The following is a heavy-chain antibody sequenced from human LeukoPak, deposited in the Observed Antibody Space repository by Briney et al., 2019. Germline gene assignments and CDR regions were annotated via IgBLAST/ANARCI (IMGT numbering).Heavy chain of an antibody. CDR3: ARIGVLDTAMAFDY. D-gene: IGHD5-18*01. CDR1: GFTFSSYE. Sequence: GGSLRLSCAASGFTFSSYEMNWVRQAPGKGLEWVSYISSSGSTIYYADSVKGRFTISRDNAKNSLYLQMNSLRAEDTAVYYCARIGVLDTAMAFDYWGQGTLVTVSS. J-gene: IGHJ4*02. CDR2: ISSSGSTI. V-gene: IGHV3-48*03.